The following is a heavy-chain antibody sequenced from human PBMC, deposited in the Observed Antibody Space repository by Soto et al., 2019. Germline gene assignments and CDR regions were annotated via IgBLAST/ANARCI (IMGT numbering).Heavy chain of an antibody. J-gene: IGHJ2*01. CDR1: GGSFSGLY. CDR3: ARMAGPWYFDL. CDR2: INHSGSS. Sequence: SETLSLTCAVHGGSFSGLYWTWIRQPPGKGLEWIGEINHSGSSNYNPPLKSRVTMSLDTSRNQFSLSLNSVTAADTAVYYCARMAGPWYFDLWGRGTLVTVPQ. V-gene: IGHV4-34*01.